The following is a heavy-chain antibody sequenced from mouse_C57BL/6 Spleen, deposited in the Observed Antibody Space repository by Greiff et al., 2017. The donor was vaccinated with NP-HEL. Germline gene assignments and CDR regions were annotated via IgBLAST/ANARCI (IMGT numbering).Heavy chain of an antibody. J-gene: IGHJ4*01. Sequence: EVQRVESGGDLVKPGGSLKLSCAASGFTFSSYGMSWVRQTPDKRLEWVATISSGGSYTYYPDSVKGRFTISRDNAKNTLYLQMSSLKSEDTAMYYCAREMVTTGSYAMDYWGQGTSVTVSS. D-gene: IGHD2-2*01. CDR1: GFTFSSYG. V-gene: IGHV5-6*01. CDR2: ISSGGSYT. CDR3: AREMVTTGSYAMDY.